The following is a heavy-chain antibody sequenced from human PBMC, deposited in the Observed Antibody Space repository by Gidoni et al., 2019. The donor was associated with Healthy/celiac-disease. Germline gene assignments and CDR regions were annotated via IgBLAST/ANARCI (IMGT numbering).Heavy chain of an antibody. Sequence: QVQLVQSGAEVKQPGSSVKVSCKATGGTVSSYAISWVRQAPGQGLEWMGGIIPIFGTANYAQKFQGSVTITADESTSTAYMELSSLRSEDTAVYYCARDPYGSGSNIGNWFDPWGQGTLVTVSS. V-gene: IGHV1-69*01. CDR2: IIPIFGTA. CDR1: GGTVSSYA. D-gene: IGHD3-10*01. CDR3: ARDPYGSGSNIGNWFDP. J-gene: IGHJ5*02.